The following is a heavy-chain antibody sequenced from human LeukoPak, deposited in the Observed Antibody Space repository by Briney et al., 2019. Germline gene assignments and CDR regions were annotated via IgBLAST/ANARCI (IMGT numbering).Heavy chain of an antibody. J-gene: IGHJ3*01. CDR2: ISGSGGST. D-gene: IGHD3-22*01. CDR1: GFTFSSYG. Sequence: GGSLRLSCAASGFTFSSYGMSWVRQAPGKGLEWVSAISGSGGSTYYADSVKGRFTISRDNSKNTLYLQMNSLRAEDTAVYYCAKDAINYYDSSGYANWGQGTMVTVSS. CDR3: AKDAINYYDSSGYAN. V-gene: IGHV3-23*01.